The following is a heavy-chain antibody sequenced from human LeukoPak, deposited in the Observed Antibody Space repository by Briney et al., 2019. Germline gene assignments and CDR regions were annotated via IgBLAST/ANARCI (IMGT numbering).Heavy chain of an antibody. CDR1: GGTFSSYT. V-gene: IGHV1-69*05. CDR3: ARDSHPYYDYVWGSYRPFDY. Sequence: GASVKVSCKASGGTFSSYTISWVRQAPGQGLEWMGRIIPIFGTANYAQKFQGRVTITTDESTSTAYMELSSLRSEDTAVYYCARDSHPYYDYVWGSYRPFDYWGQGTLVTVSS. CDR2: IIPIFGTA. D-gene: IGHD3-16*02. J-gene: IGHJ4*02.